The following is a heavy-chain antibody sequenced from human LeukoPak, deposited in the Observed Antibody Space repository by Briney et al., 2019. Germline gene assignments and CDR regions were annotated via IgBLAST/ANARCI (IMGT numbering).Heavy chain of an antibody. Sequence: GAPVKVSCKASGYTFTGYYMHWLRQAPGQGLEWMGWINPNSGGTNYAQKFQGRVTMTRDTSISTAYMELSRLRSDDTAVYYCARAGFGVVVPAAIGWFDPWGQGTLVTVSS. J-gene: IGHJ5*02. V-gene: IGHV1-2*02. CDR3: ARAGFGVVVPAAIGWFDP. D-gene: IGHD2-2*01. CDR2: INPNSGGT. CDR1: GYTFTGYY.